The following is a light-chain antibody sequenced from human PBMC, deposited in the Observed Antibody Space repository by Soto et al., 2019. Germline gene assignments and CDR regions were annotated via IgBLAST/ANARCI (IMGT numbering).Light chain of an antibody. V-gene: IGKV1-5*01. CDR1: QNIRNW. CDR2: DAS. J-gene: IGKJ5*01. CDR3: HQRQYWPPIT. Sequence: DIQMTQSPSTLSASVGDSVTITCRASQNIRNWLAWYQQKPGKAPNPLIYDASSLKSGVQARFSGSGSGTDFNITISSLEPEDFAVYYCHQRQYWPPITVGQGTRLE.